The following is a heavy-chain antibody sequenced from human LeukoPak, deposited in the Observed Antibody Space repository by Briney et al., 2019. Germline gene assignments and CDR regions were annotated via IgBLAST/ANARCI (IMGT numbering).Heavy chain of an antibody. V-gene: IGHV4-34*01. CDR3: ARAVGTYYYDSSGYYQSYYFDY. CDR2: INHSGGT. Sequence: SETLSLTCTVSGGSISSYYWSWIRQPAGKGLEWIGEINHSGGTNYNPSLKSRVTISVDTSKNQFSLKLSSVTAADTAVYYCARAVGTYYYDSSGYYQSYYFDYWGQGTLVTVSS. D-gene: IGHD3-22*01. J-gene: IGHJ4*02. CDR1: GGSISSYY.